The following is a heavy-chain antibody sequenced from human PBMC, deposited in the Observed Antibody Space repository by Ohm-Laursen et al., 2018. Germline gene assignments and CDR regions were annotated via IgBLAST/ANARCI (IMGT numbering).Heavy chain of an antibody. D-gene: IGHD3-3*01. CDR3: ARGPLYYDFWSGYSNDY. CDR1: GFTFSSYG. V-gene: IGHV3-33*01. CDR2: IWYDGSNK. Sequence: SLRLSCAASGFTFSSYGMHWVRQAPGKGLEWVAVIWYDGSNKYYADSVKGRFTISRDNSKNTLYLQMNSLRAEDTAVYYCARGPLYYDFWSGYSNDYWGQGTLATVSS. J-gene: IGHJ4*02.